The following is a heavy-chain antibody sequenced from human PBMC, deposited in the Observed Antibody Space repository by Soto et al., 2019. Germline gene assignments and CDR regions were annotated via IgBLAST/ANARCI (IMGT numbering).Heavy chain of an antibody. CDR3: ARDPGSGYYDYYGMDV. CDR2: ISAYNGNT. CDR1: GYTFTSYG. V-gene: IGHV1-18*04. Sequence: ASVKVSCKASGYTFTSYGISWVRQAPGQGLEWMGWISAYNGNTNYAQKLQGRVTMTTDTSTSTAYMELRSLRSDDTAVYYCARDPGSGYYDYYGMDVWGQGTMVTVSS. D-gene: IGHD2-15*01. J-gene: IGHJ6*02.